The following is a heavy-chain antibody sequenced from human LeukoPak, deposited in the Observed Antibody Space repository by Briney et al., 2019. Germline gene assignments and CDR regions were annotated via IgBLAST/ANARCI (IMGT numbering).Heavy chain of an antibody. D-gene: IGHD3-22*01. Sequence: SETLSLTCTVSGYSISSGYYWGWIRQPPGKGLEWIGNIYYSGSTYYNPSLKSRVTISVDTSKNQFSLKLSSVTAADTAVYYCARIRDSSVDFDYWGQGSLVTVSS. CDR3: ARIRDSSVDFDY. J-gene: IGHJ4*02. CDR2: IYYSGST. V-gene: IGHV4-38-2*02. CDR1: GYSISSGYY.